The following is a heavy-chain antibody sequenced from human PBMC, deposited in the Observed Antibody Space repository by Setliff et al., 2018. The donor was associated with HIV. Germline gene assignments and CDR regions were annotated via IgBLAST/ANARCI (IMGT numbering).Heavy chain of an antibody. CDR1: GGSFSGYY. J-gene: IGHJ3*02. D-gene: IGHD3-3*01. Sequence: SETLSLTCAVYGGSFSGYYWSWIRQPPGKGLEWIGEINHSGSTNYNPSLRSRVTISVDTSKNQFSLKLSSVTAADTAVYYCARRSDFWSEGDAFDIWGQGTMVTVSS. CDR3: ARRSDFWSEGDAFDI. V-gene: IGHV4-34*01. CDR2: INHSGST.